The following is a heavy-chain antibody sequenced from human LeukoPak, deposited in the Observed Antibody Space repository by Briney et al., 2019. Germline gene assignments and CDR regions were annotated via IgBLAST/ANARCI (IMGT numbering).Heavy chain of an antibody. V-gene: IGHV1-2*02. D-gene: IGHD2-21*02. Sequence: ASVKASCKASGYTFTGYYMHWVRQAPGQGLEWMGWINPNSGGTNYAQKFQGRVTMTRDTSISTAYMELSRLRSDDTAVYYCARDLAVVTATSDYYYYGMDVWGQGTTVTVSS. CDR2: INPNSGGT. J-gene: IGHJ6*02. CDR3: ARDLAVVTATSDYYYYGMDV. CDR1: GYTFTGYY.